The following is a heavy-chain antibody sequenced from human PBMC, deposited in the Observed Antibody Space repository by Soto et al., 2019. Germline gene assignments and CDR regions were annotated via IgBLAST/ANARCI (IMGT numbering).Heavy chain of an antibody. Sequence: SETLSLTCAVSGYSISSGYYWVWIRQPPGKGLEWIGSIYHSGSTYYNPSLKSRVTISVDTSKNQFSLKLSSVTAADQAVYYCARGGRYYGSVSYLIGPWGQRTLVTVSS. J-gene: IGHJ5*02. CDR3: ARGGRYYGSVSYLIGP. V-gene: IGHV4-38-2*01. CDR2: IYHSGST. CDR1: GYSISSGYY. D-gene: IGHD3-10*01.